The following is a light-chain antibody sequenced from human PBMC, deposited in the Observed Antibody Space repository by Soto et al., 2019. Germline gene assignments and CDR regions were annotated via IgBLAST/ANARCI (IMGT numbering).Light chain of an antibody. CDR3: SSYTSSSTLV. J-gene: IGLJ2*01. CDR2: DVS. CDR1: SSDVGGYNY. Sequence: QSVLTQPASVSGSPGQSITTSCTGTSSDVGGYNYVSWYQQHPGKAPKLMIYDVSTRPSGVSNRFSGSKSGNTASLTISGLQAEDEADYYCSSYTSSSTLVFGGGTKVTVL. V-gene: IGLV2-14*01.